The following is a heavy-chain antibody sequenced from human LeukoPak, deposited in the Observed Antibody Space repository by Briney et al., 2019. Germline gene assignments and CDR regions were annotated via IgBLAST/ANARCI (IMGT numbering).Heavy chain of an antibody. D-gene: IGHD2-15*01. CDR3: ARDPLYCSGGSCYNWFDP. CDR2: IIPIFGTA. Sequence: SVKVSCKASGGTFSSYAISWVRQAPGQGLEWMGRIIPIFGTANYAQKFQGRVTITTDESTSTAYMELSSLRSEDTAVYYCARDPLYCSGGSCYNWFDPWGQGTLVTVSS. J-gene: IGHJ5*02. CDR1: GGTFSSYA. V-gene: IGHV1-69*05.